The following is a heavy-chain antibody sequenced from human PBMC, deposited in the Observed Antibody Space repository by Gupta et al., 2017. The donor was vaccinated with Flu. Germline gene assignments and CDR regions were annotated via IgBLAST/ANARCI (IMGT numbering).Heavy chain of an antibody. CDR1: GGTFSSNA. D-gene: IGHD3-22*01. J-gene: IGHJ6*02. Sequence: QVQLVQSGAEVKKPGSSVKVSCKDSGGTFSSNAISWVRQAPGQGLEWMGGIIPKFDTPNYAQKFQGRVTITADKSTSTAYMELSSLRSEDTAVYYCARDYDGTGTYYYYYFGMDVWGQGTTVTVSS. CDR3: ARDYDGTGTYYYYYFGMDV. CDR2: IIPKFDTP. V-gene: IGHV1-69*06.